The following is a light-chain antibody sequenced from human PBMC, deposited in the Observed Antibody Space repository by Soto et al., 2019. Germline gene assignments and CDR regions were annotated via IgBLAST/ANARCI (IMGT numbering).Light chain of an antibody. V-gene: IGKV3-20*01. CDR3: QQYGRSPLT. J-gene: IGKJ4*01. CDR2: GAS. CDR1: QSVSSSY. Sequence: EIVLTQSPGTLCLSPGERATLSCRARQSVSSSYLAWYQQKPGQAPRLLSYGASSRATGIPDRFSGSGSGTHFTLPISRLEPEDFAVYYCQQYGRSPLTFGGGTKVEIK.